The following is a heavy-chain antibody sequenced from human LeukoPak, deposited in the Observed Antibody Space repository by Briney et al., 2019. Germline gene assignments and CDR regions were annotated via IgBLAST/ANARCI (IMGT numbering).Heavy chain of an antibody. CDR3: ARGPAMTTVTTGWFDP. Sequence: SVKVSCKASGYTFTGYYIHWVRQAPGQGLEWMGGIIPIFGTANYAQKFQGRVTITADKSTSTAYMELSSLRSEDTAVYYCARGPAMTTVTTGWFDPWGQGTLVTVSS. CDR2: IIPIFGTA. V-gene: IGHV1-69*06. CDR1: GYTFTGYY. J-gene: IGHJ5*02. D-gene: IGHD4-17*01.